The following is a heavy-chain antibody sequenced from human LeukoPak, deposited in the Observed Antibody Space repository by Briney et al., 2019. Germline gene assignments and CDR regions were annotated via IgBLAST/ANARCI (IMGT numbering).Heavy chain of an antibody. CDR3: ARVYYYDSSGLDY. CDR2: ISGSGVST. J-gene: IGHJ4*02. CDR1: GFTFSTYA. Sequence: GGSLRLSCAASGFTFSTYAMSWDRQAPGKGLEWVSAISGSGVSTYYADSVKGRFTISRDTSNNTLYLQMNSLRAEDTAVYYCARVYYYDSSGLDYWGQGTLVTVSS. D-gene: IGHD3-22*01. V-gene: IGHV3-23*01.